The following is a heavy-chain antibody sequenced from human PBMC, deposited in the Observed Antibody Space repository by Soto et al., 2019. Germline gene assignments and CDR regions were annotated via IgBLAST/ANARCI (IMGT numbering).Heavy chain of an antibody. CDR2: VSRSSSYI. J-gene: IGHJ4*02. CDR3: ARCMGFDGSGYAFFDS. CDR1: GFTFSGHT. D-gene: IGHD3-10*01. V-gene: IGHV3-21*01. Sequence: EVQLVESGGGLVKPGGSLRLSCAASGFTFSGHTINWVRQAPGKGLEWVSSVSRSSSYIYYADSVKGRFTDSRDDAEKSLYLQMNSLRAEDTAIYYCARCMGFDGSGYAFFDSWGQGTQVTVSS.